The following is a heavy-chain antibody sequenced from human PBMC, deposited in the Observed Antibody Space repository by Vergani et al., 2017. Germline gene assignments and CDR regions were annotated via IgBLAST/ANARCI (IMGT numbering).Heavy chain of an antibody. Sequence: QLQLQESGPGLVKPSETLSLSCTVSGDSISTSSYAWGWIRQPPGKTLEWIGTVFYGGSTSYNPSLKSRVTLSLDTSKKQISLHLTSVTAADTAVYYCARHISVVRPSSMTAFDYWGQGTLGTVSS. CDR2: VFYGGST. J-gene: IGHJ4*02. CDR1: GDSISTSSYA. CDR3: ARHISVVRPSSMTAFDY. D-gene: IGHD2-21*01. V-gene: IGHV4-39*01.